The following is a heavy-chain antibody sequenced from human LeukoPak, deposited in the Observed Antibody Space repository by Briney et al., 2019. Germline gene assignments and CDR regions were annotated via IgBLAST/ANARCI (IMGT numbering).Heavy chain of an antibody. D-gene: IGHD2-2*01. CDR3: ARGGRRGVVVPAAKGIFDY. J-gene: IGHJ4*02. Sequence: GASVKVSCKASGGTFSSYAISWVRQAPGQGLEWMGGIIPIFGTANYAQKFQGRVTITTDESTSTAYMELSSLRSEDTAVYYCARGGRRGVVVPAAKGIFDYWGQGTLVTVSS. V-gene: IGHV1-69*05. CDR2: IIPIFGTA. CDR1: GGTFSSYA.